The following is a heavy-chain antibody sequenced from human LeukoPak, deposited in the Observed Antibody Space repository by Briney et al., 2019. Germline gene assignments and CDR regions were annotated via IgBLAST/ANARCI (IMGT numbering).Heavy chain of an antibody. D-gene: IGHD3-10*01. V-gene: IGHV4-59*01. CDR1: GDSISGYY. J-gene: IGHJ4*02. Sequence: SETLSLTCTVSGDSISGYYWTWIRQPPGRGLQWIGYIYYSGSSNYNPSLKSRVTISVDTSKNQFSLKLSSVTAADTAVYYCARGSGTYPVFEYWGQGTLVTVSS. CDR3: ARGSGTYPVFEY. CDR2: IYYSGSS.